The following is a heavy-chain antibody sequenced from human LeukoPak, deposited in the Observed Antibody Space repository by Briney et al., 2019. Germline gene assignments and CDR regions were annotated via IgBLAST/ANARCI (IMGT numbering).Heavy chain of an antibody. CDR3: AKRLGLTGFDY. Sequence: GGSLRLSCAASGFTFSSPAMTWVRQAPGEGLEWVSTISAAGGGTHYADSVKGRFTISRDNSRDTLYLQMNSLRAEDTAIYFCAKRLGLTGFDYWGQGTLVTVSS. CDR1: GFTFSSPA. V-gene: IGHV3-23*01. J-gene: IGHJ4*02. CDR2: ISAAGGGT. D-gene: IGHD3-16*01.